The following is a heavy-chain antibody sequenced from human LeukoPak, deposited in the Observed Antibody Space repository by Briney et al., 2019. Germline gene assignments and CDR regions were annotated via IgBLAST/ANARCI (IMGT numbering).Heavy chain of an antibody. D-gene: IGHD2-15*01. Sequence: GGSLRLSCAASGFTFSSYAMSWVRQAPGKGLEWASAISGSGGSTYYADSVKGRFTISRDNSKNTLYLQMNSLRAEDTAVYYCARVGCGGSCAGYYYYYGMDVWGQGTTVTVSS. V-gene: IGHV3-23*01. CDR1: GFTFSSYA. CDR2: ISGSGGST. J-gene: IGHJ6*02. CDR3: ARVGCGGSCAGYYYYYGMDV.